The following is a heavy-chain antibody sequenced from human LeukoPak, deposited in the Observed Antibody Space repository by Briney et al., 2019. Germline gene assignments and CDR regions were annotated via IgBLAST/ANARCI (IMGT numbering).Heavy chain of an antibody. CDR3: ATSPYYYGSGSYYKGSY. CDR1: GGSVSSGSYY. J-gene: IGHJ4*02. D-gene: IGHD3-10*01. Sequence: SETLSLTCTVSGGSVSSGSYYWMWIRQPPGKGLEWSGYIYYSGSTNYNPSLKSRVPLSVDTSKNRSSLKLSSVTAADAAVYYCATSPYYYGSGSYYKGSYWGQGTLVTVSS. V-gene: IGHV4-61*01. CDR2: IYYSGST.